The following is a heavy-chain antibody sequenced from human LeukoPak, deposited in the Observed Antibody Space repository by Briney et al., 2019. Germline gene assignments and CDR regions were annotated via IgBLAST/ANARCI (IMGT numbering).Heavy chain of an antibody. CDR3: AKTASGVTDSYFDY. D-gene: IGHD2-21*02. CDR1: GFTFSAYA. Sequence: YPGGSLRLACAASGFTFSAYAMSWVRQAPGKGLEWVSAISGVDGTTYYADSVKGRFTISRDNSMNTLYLQMNSLRAEDTAAYYCAKTASGVTDSYFDYWGQGTLVTVSS. V-gene: IGHV3-23*01. CDR2: ISGVDGTT. J-gene: IGHJ4*02.